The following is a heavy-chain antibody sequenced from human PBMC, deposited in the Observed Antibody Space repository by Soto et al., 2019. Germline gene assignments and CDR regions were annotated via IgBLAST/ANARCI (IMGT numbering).Heavy chain of an antibody. V-gene: IGHV1-69*01. J-gene: IGHJ6*02. CDR3: AVAAVREIMAQESSGMAV. CDR2: IRPTVDSA. Sequence: QVQLVQSGAEVKTPGSSVKVSCKASGGTLSDYAISWVRQAPGQGLEWMGGIRPTVDSANYAQNFQGRLTISADESTSTANRELSSLRSDDTAVYYCAVAAVREIMAQESSGMAVWGQGTTVIVSS. D-gene: IGHD3-10*01. CDR1: GGTLSDYA.